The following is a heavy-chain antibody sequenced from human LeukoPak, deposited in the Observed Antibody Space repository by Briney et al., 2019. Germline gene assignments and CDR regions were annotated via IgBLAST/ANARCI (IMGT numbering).Heavy chain of an antibody. CDR2: ISYDGSNK. Sequence: GGSLRLSCAASGFTFSSYAMHWVRQALGKGLEWVAVISYDGSNKYYADSVKGRFTISRDNSKNTLYLQMNSLRAEDTAVYYCARPHVGLWFPFDYWGQGTLVTVSS. CDR1: GFTFSSYA. CDR3: ARPHVGLWFPFDY. D-gene: IGHD3-10*01. V-gene: IGHV3-30*04. J-gene: IGHJ4*02.